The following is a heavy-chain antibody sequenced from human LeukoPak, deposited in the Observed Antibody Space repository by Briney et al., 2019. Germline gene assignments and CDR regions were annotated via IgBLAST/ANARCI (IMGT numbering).Heavy chain of an antibody. CDR2: IKQDGSEK. V-gene: IGHV3-7*03. J-gene: IGHJ4*02. CDR3: AKDKGPVVRGWSY. CDR1: GFTFSSYW. D-gene: IGHD2-15*01. Sequence: GGSLRLSCAASGFTFSSYWMSWVRQAPGKGLEWVANIKQDGSEKYYVDSVKGRFTISRDNAKNSLYLQMNSLRAEDTAVYYCAKDKGPVVRGWSYWGQGTLVTVSS.